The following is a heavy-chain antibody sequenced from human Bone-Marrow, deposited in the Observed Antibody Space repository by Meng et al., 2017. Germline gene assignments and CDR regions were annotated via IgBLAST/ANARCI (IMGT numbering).Heavy chain of an antibody. J-gene: IGHJ5*02. CDR3: ARGRIAVAGTPFDP. V-gene: IGHV4-39*07. D-gene: IGHD6-19*01. Sequence: WGSLRLSCTVSGGSISSSSYYWGWIRQPPGKGLEWIGSIYYSGSTYYNPSLKSRVTISVDTSKNQFSLKLSSVTAADTAVYYCARGRIAVAGTPFDPWGQGTLVTVSS. CDR2: IYYSGST. CDR1: GGSISSSSYY.